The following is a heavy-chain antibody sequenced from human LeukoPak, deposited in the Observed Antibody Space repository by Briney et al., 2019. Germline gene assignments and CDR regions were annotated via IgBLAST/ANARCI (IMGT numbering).Heavy chain of an antibody. J-gene: IGHJ6*02. CDR2: ISGDGGST. D-gene: IGHD2-15*01. CDR3: AKDLAVVDYYYGMDV. Sequence: GGSLRLSCAASGFTFDDYAMHWVRQAPGKGLEWVSLISGDGGSTYYADSVKGRFTISRDNSKNSLYLQMNSLRTEDTALYHCAKDLAVVDYYYGMDVWGQGTTVTVSS. CDR1: GFTFDDYA. V-gene: IGHV3-43*02.